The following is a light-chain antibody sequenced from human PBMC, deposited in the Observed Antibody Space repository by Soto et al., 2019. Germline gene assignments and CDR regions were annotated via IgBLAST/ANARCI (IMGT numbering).Light chain of an antibody. CDR1: QSVSGSY. CDR3: HQYNDWPRT. CDR2: GAS. V-gene: IGKV3-20*01. J-gene: IGKJ1*01. Sequence: EIVLTQSPGTLSLSPGERAALSCRASQSVSGSYVAWYQQKPGQAPRLLIYGASNRATGIPDRFSGSGSGTDFTLTITRLEPEDFAVYYCHQYNDWPRTCGQGTKVEIK.